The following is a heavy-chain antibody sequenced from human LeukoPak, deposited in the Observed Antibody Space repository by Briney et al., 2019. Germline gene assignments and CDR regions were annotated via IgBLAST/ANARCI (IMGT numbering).Heavy chain of an antibody. V-gene: IGHV3-23*01. Sequence: RGSLRLSCAASGFTFSSYAMSWVRQAPGKGLEWVSAISGSGGSTYYADSVKGRFTISRDDSKNTLYLQMNSLRAEDTAVYYCAKAPYCSSTSCYLDYWGQGTLVTVSS. CDR1: GFTFSSYA. CDR3: AKAPYCSSTSCYLDY. J-gene: IGHJ4*02. D-gene: IGHD2-2*01. CDR2: ISGSGGST.